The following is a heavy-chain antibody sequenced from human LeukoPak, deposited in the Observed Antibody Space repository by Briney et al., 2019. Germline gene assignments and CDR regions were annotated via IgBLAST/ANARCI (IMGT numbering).Heavy chain of an antibody. CDR1: GFTFSTYS. J-gene: IGHJ4*02. V-gene: IGHV3-21*01. Sequence: GGSLRLSCAASGFTFSTYSMNWVRQAPGKGLEWVSSLSSSSTYIYYADSVKGRFTISRDNAKNSLYLQMNSLRAEDTAVYYCARVRCSGGSCFYNFDYSGQGSLVTVSS. CDR3: ARVRCSGGSCFYNFDY. CDR2: LSSSSTYI. D-gene: IGHD2-15*01.